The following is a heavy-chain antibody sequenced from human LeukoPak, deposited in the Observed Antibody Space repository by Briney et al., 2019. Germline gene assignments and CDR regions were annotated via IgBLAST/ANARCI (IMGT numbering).Heavy chain of an antibody. Sequence: PSETLSLTCTVSGGSISSGSYYWGWIRQPPGKGLEWIASISYSGTTYYNPSLKSRVTISVDTSKNQFSLKLTSVTAADTAVYYCARFDRVWETHGMDAFDLWGQGTMVTVSS. CDR3: ARFDRVWETHGMDAFDL. D-gene: IGHD3-16*01. CDR2: ISYSGTT. J-gene: IGHJ3*01. V-gene: IGHV4-39*01. CDR1: GGSISSGSYY.